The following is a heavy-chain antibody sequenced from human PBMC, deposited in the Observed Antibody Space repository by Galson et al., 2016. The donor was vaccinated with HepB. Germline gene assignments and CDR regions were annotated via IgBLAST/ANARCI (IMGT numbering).Heavy chain of an antibody. V-gene: IGHV1-18*01. CDR1: GHTFINYG. J-gene: IGHJ4*02. Sequence: SVKVSCKASGHTFINYGISWVRQAPGQGLEWMGWISAYNGNTNYVQKLQGRVTLTTDTSTSTAYMELRSLRSDDTAVYYCARDTYYDFWSGYFIDYWGQGTLVTVSS. CDR3: ARDTYYDFWSGYFIDY. CDR2: ISAYNGNT. D-gene: IGHD3-3*01.